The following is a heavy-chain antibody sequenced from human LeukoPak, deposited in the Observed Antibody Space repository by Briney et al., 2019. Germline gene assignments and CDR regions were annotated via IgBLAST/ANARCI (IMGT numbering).Heavy chain of an antibody. Sequence: GGSLRLSCAASGFMFNIYNMNWVRQAPGKGLEWVSSISSSSSNIYYADSVKGRFTISRDNAKNSLYLQMNSLRAEDTAVYHCARDLDGDYALDYWGRGTLVTVSS. CDR3: ARDLDGDYALDY. V-gene: IGHV3-21*01. CDR2: ISSSSSNI. CDR1: GFMFNIYN. D-gene: IGHD4-17*01. J-gene: IGHJ4*02.